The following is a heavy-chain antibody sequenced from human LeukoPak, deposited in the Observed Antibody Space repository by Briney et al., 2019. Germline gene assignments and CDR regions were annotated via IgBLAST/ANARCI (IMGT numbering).Heavy chain of an antibody. CDR1: GFIFSTHG. CDR3: TKEDRQLVCAY. V-gene: IGHV3-33*06. J-gene: IGHJ4*02. CDR2: IWYDGTNK. D-gene: IGHD5-18*01. Sequence: GGSLRLSCAASGFIFSTHGMHWVRQAPGKGLEWVAVIWYDGTNKYYADSLKGRFSISRDNSRNTVDLQLTSLRAEDTATYYCTKEDRQLVCAYWGQGTLVTVSS.